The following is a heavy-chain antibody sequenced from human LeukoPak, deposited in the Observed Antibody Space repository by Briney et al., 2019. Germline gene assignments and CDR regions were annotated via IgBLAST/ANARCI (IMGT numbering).Heavy chain of an antibody. J-gene: IGHJ4*02. CDR1: GGTFSSYT. CDR3: ARLVPAATPDSKNRDC. D-gene: IGHD2-2*01. Sequence: SVKVSCKASGGTFSSYTISWVRQAPGQGLDWMGRIIPILGIANYAQKFQGRVTITADKSTSTAYMELSSLRSEDTAVYYCARLVPAATPDSKNRDCWGQGTLVTVSS. CDR2: IIPILGIA. V-gene: IGHV1-69*02.